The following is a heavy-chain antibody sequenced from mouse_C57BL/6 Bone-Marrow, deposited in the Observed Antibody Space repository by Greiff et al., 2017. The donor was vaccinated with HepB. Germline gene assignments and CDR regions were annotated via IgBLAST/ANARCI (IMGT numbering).Heavy chain of an antibody. V-gene: IGHV1-55*01. CDR1: GYTFTSYW. J-gene: IGHJ3*01. D-gene: IGHD1-1*01. CDR3: ARDSTSTVVAPGFAY. CDR2: IYPGSGST. Sequence: QVQLQQPGAELVKPGASVKMSCKASGYTFTSYWITWVKQRPGQGLEWIGDIYPGSGSTNYNEKFKSKATLTVDTSSSTAYMQLSSLTSEDSAVYYCARDSTSTVVAPGFAYWGPGTLVTVSA.